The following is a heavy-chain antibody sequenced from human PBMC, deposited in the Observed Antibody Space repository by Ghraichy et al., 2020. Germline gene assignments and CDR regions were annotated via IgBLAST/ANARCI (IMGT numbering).Heavy chain of an antibody. CDR2: ISGSGGST. Sequence: GESLNISCAASGFTFSSYAMSWVRQAPGKGLEWVSAISGSGGSTYYADSVKGRFTISRDNSKNTLYLQMNSLRAEDTAVYYCAKENQYYDILTGYPTYYFDYWGQGTLVTVSS. CDR3: AKENQYYDILTGYPTYYFDY. D-gene: IGHD3-9*01. V-gene: IGHV3-23*01. J-gene: IGHJ4*02. CDR1: GFTFSSYA.